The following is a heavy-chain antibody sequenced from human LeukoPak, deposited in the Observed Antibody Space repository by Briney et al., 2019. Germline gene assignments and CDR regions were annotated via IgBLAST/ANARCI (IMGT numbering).Heavy chain of an antibody. Sequence: ASVKVSCKASGYTFTSYGISWVRQAPGRGLEWMGWISAYNGNTNYAQKLQGRVTMTTETSTSTAYREMRSLRSDDTAVYYCARDDYDFWSGYPSFDYWGQGTLVTVSS. V-gene: IGHV1-18*01. CDR1: GYTFTSYG. CDR3: ARDDYDFWSGYPSFDY. CDR2: ISAYNGNT. J-gene: IGHJ4*02. D-gene: IGHD3-3*01.